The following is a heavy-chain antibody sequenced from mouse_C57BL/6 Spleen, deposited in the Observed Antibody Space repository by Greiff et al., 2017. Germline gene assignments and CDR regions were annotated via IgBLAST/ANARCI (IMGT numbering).Heavy chain of an antibody. V-gene: IGHV1-61*01. CDR3: ARPYSNYFYAMDY. D-gene: IGHD2-5*01. CDR2: IYPSDSET. CDR1: GYTFTSYW. Sequence: QVQLQQPGAELVRPGSSVKLSCKASGYTFTSYWMDWVNQRPGQGLEWIGNIYPSDSETHYNQKFKDKATLTVDKSSSTAYMQLSSLTSEDSAVYYCARPYSNYFYAMDYWGQGTSVTVSS. J-gene: IGHJ4*01.